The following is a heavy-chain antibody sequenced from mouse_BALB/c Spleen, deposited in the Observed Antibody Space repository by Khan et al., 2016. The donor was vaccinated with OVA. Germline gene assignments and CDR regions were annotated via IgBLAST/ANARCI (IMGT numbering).Heavy chain of an antibody. D-gene: IGHD2-14*01. CDR2: INPSNGYS. Sequence: QVQLKQSGAELARPGASVKMSCKASGYTFTSYTIHWIKLRPGQGLEWIGYINPSNGYSNYNQKFKDKVTLTADKSSTTAYMQLSSLTSEDSAVYNCVRDGAYHRNDGWFAYWGLGTLVTVSA. CDR1: GYTFTSYT. V-gene: IGHV1-4*01. J-gene: IGHJ3*01. CDR3: VRDGAYHRNDGWFAY.